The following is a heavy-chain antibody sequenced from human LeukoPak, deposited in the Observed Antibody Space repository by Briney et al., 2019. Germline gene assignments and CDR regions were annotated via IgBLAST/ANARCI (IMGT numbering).Heavy chain of an antibody. CDR2: VNHSGTT. Sequence: SETLSLTCAVYGGSLSGYYWSWIRQSPEKGLEWIGEVNHSGTTNYNPSLQSRVTVSVDTSKTQFSLKLNSVTAADTAVYYCARHYGAGSYHSYYGMDVWGQGTTVTFSS. CDR3: ARHYGAGSYHSYYGMDV. J-gene: IGHJ6*02. D-gene: IGHD3-10*01. CDR1: GGSLSGYY. V-gene: IGHV4-34*01.